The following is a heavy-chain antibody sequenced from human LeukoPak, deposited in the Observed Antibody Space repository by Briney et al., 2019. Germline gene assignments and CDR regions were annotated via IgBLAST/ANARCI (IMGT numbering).Heavy chain of an antibody. D-gene: IGHD3-22*01. CDR2: ISYDENND. CDR3: ARETYYYDSSGYVY. J-gene: IGHJ4*02. V-gene: IGHV3-30*04. CDR1: GFTFRTSA. Sequence: GGSLRLSCAASGFTFRTSAMYWVRQAPGKGLEWVAVISYDENNDYYADSVKGRFTISRDNAKNSLYLQMNSLRAEDTAVYYCARETYYYDSSGYVYWGQGTLVTVSS.